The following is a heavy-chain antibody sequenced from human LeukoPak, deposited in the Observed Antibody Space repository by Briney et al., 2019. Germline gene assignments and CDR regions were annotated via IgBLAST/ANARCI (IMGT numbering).Heavy chain of an antibody. CDR1: GGPISSYY. Sequence: PSETLSLTCTVSGGPISSYYWSWIRQPPGKGLEWIGYIYYSGSTNYNPSLKSRVTISVDTSKNQFSLKLSSVTAADTAVYYCARGIGFDYWGQGTLVTVPS. CDR2: IYYSGST. V-gene: IGHV4-59*01. CDR3: ARGIGFDY. D-gene: IGHD2-15*01. J-gene: IGHJ4*02.